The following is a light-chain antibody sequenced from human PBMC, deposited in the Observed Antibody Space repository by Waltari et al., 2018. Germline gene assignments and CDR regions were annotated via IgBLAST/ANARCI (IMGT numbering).Light chain of an antibody. CDR3: QRYNSYPIT. CDR2: EAT. CDR1: QSICSW. J-gene: IGKJ3*01. V-gene: IGKV1-5*03. Sequence: DIQMTQSPSTLSASVGDRVTITCRASQSICSWLAWYQQKPGKAPKRLIYEATSLESGVPSRFSASGSGTEFTLTISSLQPDDFATYYCQRYNSYPITFGPGTKVDI.